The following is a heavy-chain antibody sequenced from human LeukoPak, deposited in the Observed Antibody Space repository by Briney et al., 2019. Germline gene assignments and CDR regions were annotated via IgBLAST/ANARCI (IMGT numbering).Heavy chain of an antibody. CDR1: RFTFSSYA. CDR3: AKADPKYSSGWYDAFDI. CDR2: ISGSGGST. Sequence: GGSLRLSCAASRFTFSSYAMNWVRQAPGKGLEWVSAISGSGGSTYYADSVKGRFTISRDNSKNTLYLQMNSLRAEDTAVYYCAKADPKYSSGWYDAFDIWGQGTMVTVSS. V-gene: IGHV3-23*01. J-gene: IGHJ3*02. D-gene: IGHD6-19*01.